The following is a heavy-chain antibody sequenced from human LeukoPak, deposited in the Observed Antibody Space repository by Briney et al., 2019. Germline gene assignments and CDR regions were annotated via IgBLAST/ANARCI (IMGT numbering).Heavy chain of an antibody. CDR3: ARGRGYSYGNDY. V-gene: IGHV4-4*07. Sequence: SETLSLTCTVTSGSISGHYWSWIRQPAGKEMQWVGRIYTSGATNYNPSLKSRVTISVDTSKNQFSLKLSSVTAADTAVYYCARGRGYSYGNDYWGQGTLVTVSS. CDR2: IYTSGAT. J-gene: IGHJ4*02. CDR1: SGSISGHY. D-gene: IGHD5-18*01.